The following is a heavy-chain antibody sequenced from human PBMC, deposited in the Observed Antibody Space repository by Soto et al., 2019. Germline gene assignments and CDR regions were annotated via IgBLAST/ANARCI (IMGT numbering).Heavy chain of an antibody. CDR2: ISAYNGNT. J-gene: IGHJ5*02. Sequence: QVQLVQSGAEVKKPGASVKVSCKASGYTFTSYGISWVRQAPGQGLEWMGWISAYNGNTNYAQKLQGRVTMTTDTSTSTAYMELRSLRSDDTAVYYCARDPLGYYDSSGYYSPGALPWGQGTLVTVSS. D-gene: IGHD3-22*01. V-gene: IGHV1-18*01. CDR1: GYTFTSYG. CDR3: ARDPLGYYDSSGYYSPGALP.